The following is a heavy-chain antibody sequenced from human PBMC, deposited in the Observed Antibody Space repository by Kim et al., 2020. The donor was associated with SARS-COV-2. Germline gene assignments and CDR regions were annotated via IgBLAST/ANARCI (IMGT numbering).Heavy chain of an antibody. V-gene: IGHV3-30*03. CDR3: ARDDAGSQLVAGKWFDP. Sequence: GGSLRLSCAASLFTFNDYGMFWVRQPPGRGLEWVAVISYNGRNKYYANSVKGRFSISRDNSKNTLYLQMNSLRTEDTAVYYCARDDAGSQLVAGKWFDP. CDR2: ISYNGRNK. J-gene: IGHJ5*02. D-gene: IGHD3-10*01. CDR1: LFTFNDYG.